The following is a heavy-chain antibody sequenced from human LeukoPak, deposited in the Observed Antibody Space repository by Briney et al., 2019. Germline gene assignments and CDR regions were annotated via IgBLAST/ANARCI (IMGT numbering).Heavy chain of an antibody. V-gene: IGHV3-48*01. J-gene: IGHJ4*02. CDR1: GFTFCSYI. CDR3: ATIDY. CDR2: ISGSSSTI. Sequence: PGGSLRLSCAESGFTFCSYIMSWVRQAPGKGLEWVSYISGSSSTIYYADSVKGRFTISRDNSKNSLYLQMNSLRAEDTAVLYCATIDYWGQGTLVTVSS.